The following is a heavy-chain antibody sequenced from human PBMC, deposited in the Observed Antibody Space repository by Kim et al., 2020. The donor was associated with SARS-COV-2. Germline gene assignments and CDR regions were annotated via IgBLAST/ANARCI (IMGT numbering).Heavy chain of an antibody. Sequence: GGSLRLSCAASGFTFNNYEMNWVRQAPGKGLEWISYISNTGTTIYYADSVKGRFTISRDNAKNSLYLQMNSLRAEDTAVYYCARYEWNDPSSRLNWFDPWGQGILVTVSS. D-gene: IGHD1-1*01. V-gene: IGHV3-48*03. CDR1: GFTFNNYE. CDR2: ISNTGTTI. J-gene: IGHJ5*01. CDR3: ARYEWNDPSSRLNWFDP.